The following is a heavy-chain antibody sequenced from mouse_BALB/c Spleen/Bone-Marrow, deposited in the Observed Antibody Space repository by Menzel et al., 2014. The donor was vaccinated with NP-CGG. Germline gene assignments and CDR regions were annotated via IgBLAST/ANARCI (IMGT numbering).Heavy chain of an antibody. V-gene: IGHV5-6-4*01. D-gene: IGHD2-4*01. Sequence: EVKLVESGGGLVKPGGSLKLSCAASGFTFSSYSMSWVRQTPEKRLEWVATISSGGHYTYYPDGVKGRFTISRDNAKNTLYLQMSSLKSEDTAMYYCSKDGGYDYSYYFDYWGQGTTLTVSS. CDR3: SKDGGYDYSYYFDY. CDR2: ISSGGHYT. CDR1: GFTFSSYS. J-gene: IGHJ2*01.